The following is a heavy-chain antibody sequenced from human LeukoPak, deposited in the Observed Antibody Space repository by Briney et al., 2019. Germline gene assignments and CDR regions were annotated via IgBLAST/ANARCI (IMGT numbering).Heavy chain of an antibody. J-gene: IGHJ5*02. CDR3: ARVAAFVYDSSGYLEENWFDP. Sequence: SETLSLTCTVYGGSISSYYWSWIRQPPGKGLEWIGYIYYSGSTNYNPSLKSRVTISVDTSKNQFSLKLSSVTAADTAVYYCARVAAFVYDSSGYLEENWFDPWGQGTLVTVSS. D-gene: IGHD3-22*01. CDR1: GGSISSYY. CDR2: IYYSGST. V-gene: IGHV4-59*01.